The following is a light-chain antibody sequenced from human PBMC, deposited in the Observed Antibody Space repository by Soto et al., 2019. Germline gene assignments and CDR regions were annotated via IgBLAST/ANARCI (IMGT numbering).Light chain of an antibody. V-gene: IGLV2-8*01. J-gene: IGLJ1*01. CDR2: EVS. Sequence: QSVPTQPPSASGSPGQSVTIPCTGTSSDVGDYNYVSWYQQHPGKVPKLLIYEVSKRPSGVPDRFSGSKSGNTASLTVSGLQAEDEADYYCCSSGGSPTYVFGTGTKVTVL. CDR3: CSSGGSPTYV. CDR1: SSDVGDYNY.